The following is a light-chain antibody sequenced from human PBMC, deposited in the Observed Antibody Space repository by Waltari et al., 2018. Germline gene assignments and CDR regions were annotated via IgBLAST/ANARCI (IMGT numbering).Light chain of an antibody. Sequence: DIVMTQSPDSLAVSLGERATINCKSSQSVLYSSNNMNYLAWYQQKPGQPPKLLNYWAFTRESWVPDRFSGSGSGTDLTLTISSLQSEDAAVYYCQQYYSNPWTFGQGTKVQI. CDR1: QSVLYSSNNMNY. V-gene: IGKV4-1*01. J-gene: IGKJ1*01. CDR3: QQYYSNPWT. CDR2: WAF.